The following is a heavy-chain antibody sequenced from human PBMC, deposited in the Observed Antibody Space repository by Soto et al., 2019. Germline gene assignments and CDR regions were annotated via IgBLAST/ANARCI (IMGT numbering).Heavy chain of an antibody. CDR3: PKEQAFEQLWVFDS. V-gene: IGHV3-30*18. J-gene: IGHJ5*01. CDR1: GFPFNSYD. D-gene: IGHD5-18*01. CDR2: ISYDGSRT. Sequence: PVGSLRLSCAASGFPFNSYDMHWVRQAPGKGLEWVALISYDGSRTSYSDSVKGRFTISRDNSKNMLFLQMDNLRADDTAVYYCPKEQAFEQLWVFDSWGQGTLVTVSS.